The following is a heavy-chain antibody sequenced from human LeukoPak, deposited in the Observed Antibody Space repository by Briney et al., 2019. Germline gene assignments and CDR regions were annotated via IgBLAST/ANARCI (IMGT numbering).Heavy chain of an antibody. CDR2: IMPLLGTS. J-gene: IGHJ4*02. D-gene: IGHD3-9*01. V-gene: IGHV1-69*13. Sequence: SVKVSCKASGDTFRTYAITWVRQAPGQGLEWMGGIMPLLGTSKYAQKFQARVTMTADESSSTVYMELSSLKSEDTAVYYCARTPKDVRFDWLLYSDFWGQGTLVTVSS. CDR1: GDTFRTYA. CDR3: ARTPKDVRFDWLLYSDF.